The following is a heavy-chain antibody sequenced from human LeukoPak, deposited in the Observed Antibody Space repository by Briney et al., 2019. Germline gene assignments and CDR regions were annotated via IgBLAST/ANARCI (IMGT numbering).Heavy chain of an antibody. Sequence: GGFLRLSCAASGFTFSSYEMNWVRQAPGKGLEWASYISSSGSTIYYADSVKGRFTISRDNVKNSLYLQMNSLRAEDTAVYYCARDLPLYYYDSSGSPPDAFDIWGQGTMVTVSS. V-gene: IGHV3-48*03. CDR1: GFTFSSYE. D-gene: IGHD3-22*01. J-gene: IGHJ3*02. CDR2: ISSSGSTI. CDR3: ARDLPLYYYDSSGSPPDAFDI.